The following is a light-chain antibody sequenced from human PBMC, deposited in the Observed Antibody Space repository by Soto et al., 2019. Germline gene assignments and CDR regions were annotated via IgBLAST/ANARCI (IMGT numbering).Light chain of an antibody. CDR1: SSDVGGYNY. CDR3: ISYAGSNTLYV. Sequence: QSALTQPPSASGSPGQSVTISCTGTSSDVGGYNYVSWYQQHPGKAPKLMIYEVSKRPSGVPDCFSGDKSGNTGSGSVSGLQAEDEADYYCISYAGSNTLYVFGTGTQLTVL. J-gene: IGLJ1*01. CDR2: EVS. V-gene: IGLV2-8*01.